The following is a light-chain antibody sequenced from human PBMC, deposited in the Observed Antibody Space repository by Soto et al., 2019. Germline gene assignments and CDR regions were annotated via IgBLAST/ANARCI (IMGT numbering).Light chain of an antibody. Sequence: QSVLTQPASVSGSPGQSITSSCTGTSSDVGGYNYVSWYQQHPGKAPRFLIYDVSNRPSGVSNRFSGSKSGATASLTISGLQAEDEADYYCTSYTSSSTYVFGAGTKVTVL. CDR3: TSYTSSSTYV. J-gene: IGLJ1*01. CDR2: DVS. V-gene: IGLV2-14*01. CDR1: SSDVGGYNY.